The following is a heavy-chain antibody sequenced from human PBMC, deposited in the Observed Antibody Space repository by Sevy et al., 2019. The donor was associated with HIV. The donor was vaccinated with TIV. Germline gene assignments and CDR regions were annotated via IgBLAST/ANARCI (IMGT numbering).Heavy chain of an antibody. D-gene: IGHD3-22*01. V-gene: IGHV3-7*01. Sequence: GGSLRLSCAASGFTFSSYWMTWVRQAPGKGLEWVANIKLDMSEKYYADSVKGRFTISRDNARNSLYLQMESLRAEDTAVYYCARAQQVTMLVVIGGLYFDFWGQGTLVTVSS. CDR3: ARAQQVTMLVVIGGLYFDF. CDR1: GFTFSSYW. CDR2: IKLDMSEK. J-gene: IGHJ4*02.